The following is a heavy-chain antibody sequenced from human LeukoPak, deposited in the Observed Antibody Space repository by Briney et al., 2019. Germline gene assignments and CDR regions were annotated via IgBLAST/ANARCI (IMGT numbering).Heavy chain of an antibody. D-gene: IGHD5-18*01. J-gene: IGHJ4*02. Sequence: GESLRLSCAASGFTSSNYAMAWVRQAPGKGLEWVSAISGSGGSTYYADSVKGRFTISRDNSKNTLYLQMNSLRADDAAVYYCAREPTSMGSDYWGQGTLVTVSS. CDR1: GFTSSNYA. CDR3: AREPTSMGSDY. CDR2: ISGSGGST. V-gene: IGHV3-23*01.